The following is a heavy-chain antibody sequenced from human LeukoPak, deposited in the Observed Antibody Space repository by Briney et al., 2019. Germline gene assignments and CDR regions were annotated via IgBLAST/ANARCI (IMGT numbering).Heavy chain of an antibody. CDR3: ARSPSPFITIFGVVTKLYYFDY. D-gene: IGHD3-3*01. Sequence: SETLSLTCTVSGGSISSSSYYWGWIRQPPGKWVEWMGSIYYSGSTYYNPSLKSRVTISVDTSKNQFSLKLSSVTAADTAVYYCARSPSPFITIFGVVTKLYYFDYWGQGTLVTVSS. CDR1: GGSISSSSYY. J-gene: IGHJ4*02. CDR2: IYYSGST. V-gene: IGHV4-39*01.